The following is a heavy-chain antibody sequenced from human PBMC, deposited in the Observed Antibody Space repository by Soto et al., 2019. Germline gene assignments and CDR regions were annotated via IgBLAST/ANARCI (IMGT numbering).Heavy chain of an antibody. D-gene: IGHD2-2*01. CDR1: GYTFTSYG. CDR3: ARDCSSTSCYEGYYYYYYGMDV. CDR2: ISAYNGNT. Sequence: ASVKVSCKASGYTFTSYGISWVRQAPGQGLEWMGWISAYNGNTNYAQKLQGRVTMTTDTSTSTAYMELRSLRSDDTAVYYCARDCSSTSCYEGYYYYYYGMDVWGQGTTVTVSS. V-gene: IGHV1-18*01. J-gene: IGHJ6*02.